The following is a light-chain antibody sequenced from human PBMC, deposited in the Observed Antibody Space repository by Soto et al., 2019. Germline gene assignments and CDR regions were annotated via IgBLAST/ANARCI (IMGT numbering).Light chain of an antibody. CDR1: QDISSW. J-gene: IGKJ2*01. CDR3: QQANSFPHT. V-gene: IGKV1-12*01. CDR2: AAS. Sequence: DIQMTQSPSSVSASIGDRVTITCRASQDISSWLAWYQQKPGKAPKLLINAASNLQSGVPSRFSGSGSGTDFTLTISSLQPEAFAIYYCQQANSFPHTFGQGTKLEIK.